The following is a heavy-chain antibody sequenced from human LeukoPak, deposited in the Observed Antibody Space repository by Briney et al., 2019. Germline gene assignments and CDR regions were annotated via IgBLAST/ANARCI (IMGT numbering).Heavy chain of an antibody. CDR2: ISSSSSTI. Sequence: PGGSPRLSCAASGFTFSDYYMSWIRQAPGKGLEWVSYISSSSSTIYYADSVKGRFTISRDNARNSLYLQMNSLRVEDTAVYYCARDPYSGTYGNTYYYYMDVWGKGTTVTISS. V-gene: IGHV3-11*04. D-gene: IGHD1-26*01. CDR1: GFTFSDYY. CDR3: ARDPYSGTYGNTYYYYMDV. J-gene: IGHJ6*03.